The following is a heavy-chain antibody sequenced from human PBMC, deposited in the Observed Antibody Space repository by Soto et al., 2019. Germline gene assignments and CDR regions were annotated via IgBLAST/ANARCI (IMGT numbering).Heavy chain of an antibody. CDR3: ARAPTYDSSGYYYVLSSYYYGMDV. V-gene: IGHV4-59*01. D-gene: IGHD3-22*01. CDR1: GGSISSYY. CDR2: IYYSGST. J-gene: IGHJ6*02. Sequence: PSETLSLTCTVSGGSISSYYWSWIRQPPGKGLEWIGYIYYSGSTNYNPSLKSRVTISVDTSKNQFSPKLSSVTAADTAVYYCARAPTYDSSGYYYVLSSYYYGMDVWGQGTTVTVSS.